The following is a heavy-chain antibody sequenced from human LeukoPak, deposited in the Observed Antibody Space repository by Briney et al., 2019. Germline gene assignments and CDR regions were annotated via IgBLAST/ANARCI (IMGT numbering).Heavy chain of an antibody. J-gene: IGHJ3*02. Sequence: TGGSLRLSCAASGFTFSSYAMHWVRQAPGKGLEWVAVISYDGSNKYYADSVKGRFTISRDNSKNTLYLQMNSLRAEDAAVYHCARGFIVPAAMLNLGAFDIWGQGTMVTVSS. CDR3: ARGFIVPAAMLNLGAFDI. CDR1: GFTFSSYA. CDR2: ISYDGSNK. V-gene: IGHV3-30-3*01. D-gene: IGHD2-2*01.